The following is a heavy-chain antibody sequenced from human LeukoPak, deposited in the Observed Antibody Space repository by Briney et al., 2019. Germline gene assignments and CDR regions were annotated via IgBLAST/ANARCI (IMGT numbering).Heavy chain of an antibody. CDR2: IIPIFGTA. Sequence: GSSVKVSCKASGGTFSSYAISWVRQAPGQGLEWMGGIIPIFGTANYAQKFQGRVTITTDESTSTAYMELSSLRSEDTAVYYCAAPMRPADILTGYGTADYYYMDVWGKGTTVTVSS. V-gene: IGHV1-69*05. CDR1: GGTFSSYA. J-gene: IGHJ6*03. D-gene: IGHD3-9*01. CDR3: AAPMRPADILTGYGTADYYYMDV.